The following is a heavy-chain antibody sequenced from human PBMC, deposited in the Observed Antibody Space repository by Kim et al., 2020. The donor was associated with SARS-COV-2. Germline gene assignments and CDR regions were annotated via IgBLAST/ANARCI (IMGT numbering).Heavy chain of an antibody. CDR1: GFTFSSYA. D-gene: IGHD3-10*01. J-gene: IGHJ6*02. CDR2: ISGSGGST. CDR3: RFGSDYYYYGMDV. Sequence: GGSLRLSCAASGFTFSSYAMSWVRQAPGKGLEWVSAISGSGGSTYYADSVKGRFTISRDNSKNTLYLQMNSLRAEDTAVYYCRFGSDYYYYGMDVWGQGTTVTVSS. V-gene: IGHV3-23*01.